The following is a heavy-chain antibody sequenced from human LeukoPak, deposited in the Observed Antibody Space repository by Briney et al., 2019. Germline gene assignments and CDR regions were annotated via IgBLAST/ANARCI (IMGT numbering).Heavy chain of an antibody. CDR2: ISGSGGST. J-gene: IGHJ6*03. Sequence: GGSLRLSCAASAFSFSSFAMTWVRQAPGKGLEWVSAISGSGGSTYYADSVKGRFTISRDNSKNTLYLQMNSLRAEDTAVYYCAKDLAVAGYYYYYMDVWGKGTTVTVSS. CDR1: AFSFSSFA. CDR3: AKDLAVAGYYYYYMDV. D-gene: IGHD6-19*01. V-gene: IGHV3-23*01.